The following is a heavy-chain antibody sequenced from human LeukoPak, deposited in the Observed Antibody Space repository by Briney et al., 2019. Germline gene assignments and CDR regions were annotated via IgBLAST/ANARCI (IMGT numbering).Heavy chain of an antibody. D-gene: IGHD6-19*01. J-gene: IGHJ4*02. V-gene: IGHV4-59*08. CDR2: IYYSGST. CDR1: GGSISSYY. CDR3: ACGEEAVADELPLDY. Sequence: SETLSLTCTVSGGSISSYYWSWIRQPPGKGLEWIGYIYYSGSTSYNPSLKSRVTISVDTSKNQFSLKLSSVTAADTAVYYCACGEEAVADELPLDYWGQGTLVTVSS.